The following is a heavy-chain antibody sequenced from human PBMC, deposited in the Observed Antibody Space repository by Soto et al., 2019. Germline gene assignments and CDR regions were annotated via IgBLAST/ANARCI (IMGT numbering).Heavy chain of an antibody. D-gene: IGHD4-17*01. J-gene: IGHJ6*02. CDR1: GGSISSGGYC. CDR2: IYHSGST. V-gene: IGHV4-30-2*01. Sequence: SETLSLTCAVSGGSISSGGYCWTWIRQPPGKGLEWIGYIYHSGSTYYNPSLKSRVTISVDRSKNQFSLKLSSVTAADTAVYYCARAHYGDYGYGMDVWGQGTMVTVSS. CDR3: ARAHYGDYGYGMDV.